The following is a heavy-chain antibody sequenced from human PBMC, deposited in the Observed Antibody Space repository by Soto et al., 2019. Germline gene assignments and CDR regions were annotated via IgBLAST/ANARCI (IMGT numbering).Heavy chain of an antibody. J-gene: IGHJ5*02. Sequence: ASVKVSCKASGCSFSSHDINWVRQAPGQGLEWMGWMNPRSGNTGYAQRFRGRLTMTRNTSMNTAYMELRSLRSDDTALYYCARATGGTHYWFDPWGQGTLVTVSS. D-gene: IGHD7-27*01. CDR1: GCSFSSHD. CDR2: MNPRSGNT. CDR3: ARATGGTHYWFDP. V-gene: IGHV1-8*01.